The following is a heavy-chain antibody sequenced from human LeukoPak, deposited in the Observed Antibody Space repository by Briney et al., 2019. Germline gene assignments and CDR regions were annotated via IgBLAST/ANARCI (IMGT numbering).Heavy chain of an antibody. CDR3: ARARLAMTTVTSFDY. Sequence: GRSLRLSCAASGFTFSSYGMHWVRQAPGKGLEWVAVIWYDGSNKYYADSVKGRFTISRDNSKNTLYLQMNSLRAEDTAVYYCARARLAMTTVTSFDYWGQGTLVTVSS. J-gene: IGHJ4*02. CDR1: GFTFSSYG. D-gene: IGHD4-17*01. CDR2: IWYDGSNK. V-gene: IGHV3-33*08.